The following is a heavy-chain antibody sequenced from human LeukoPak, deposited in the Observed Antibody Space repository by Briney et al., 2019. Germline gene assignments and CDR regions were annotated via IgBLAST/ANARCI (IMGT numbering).Heavy chain of an antibody. J-gene: IGHJ4*02. CDR2: ITGAGHT. CDR3: VQDWAWGAFGY. Sequence: GGSLRLSCAASGFTFSFYGMNWVRQAPGKGLEWVSDITGAGHTYYADSVQGRFTIYRDNSKNTLYLQMNRLGAEDTAIYYCVQDWAWGAFGYWGQGTLVTVSS. CDR1: GFTFSFYG. D-gene: IGHD7-27*01. V-gene: IGHV3-23*01.